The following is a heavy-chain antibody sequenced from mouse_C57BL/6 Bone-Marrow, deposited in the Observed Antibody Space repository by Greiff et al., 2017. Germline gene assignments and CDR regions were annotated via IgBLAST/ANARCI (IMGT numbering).Heavy chain of an antibody. Sequence: VQLQQPGAELVMPGASVKLSCKASGYTFTNYWMHWVKQRPGQGLEWIGEIDPADSDTTYNQKFKGKSTLTVDKSSSTAYMQHSSLTSGDSAGYYCAGEGYYSNYGFAYWGQGTLVTVSA. CDR2: IDPADSDT. D-gene: IGHD2-5*01. J-gene: IGHJ3*01. CDR3: AGEGYYSNYGFAY. V-gene: IGHV1-69*01. CDR1: GYTFTNYW.